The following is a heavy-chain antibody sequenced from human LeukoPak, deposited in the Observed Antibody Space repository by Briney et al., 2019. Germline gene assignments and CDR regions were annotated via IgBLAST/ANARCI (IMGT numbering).Heavy chain of an antibody. J-gene: IGHJ1*01. Sequence: GGSLRLSCAASGYTFSSFWIHWVRQAPVKGLEWVARIDSDGSGTRYADSVKGRFTISRDNAKNTLYLQMNSLRAEDTAVYYCARVLSADSPGFQHWGQGTLVTVSS. D-gene: IGHD3-9*01. CDR1: GYTFSSFW. V-gene: IGHV3-74*01. CDR2: IDSDGSGT. CDR3: ARVLSADSPGFQH.